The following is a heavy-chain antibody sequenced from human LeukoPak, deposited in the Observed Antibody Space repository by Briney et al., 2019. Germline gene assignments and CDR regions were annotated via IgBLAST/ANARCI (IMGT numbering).Heavy chain of an antibody. CDR3: ARDHPQDWNDVGGWFDP. J-gene: IGHJ5*02. CDR2: INPNSGGT. D-gene: IGHD1-1*01. V-gene: IGHV1-2*02. CDR1: GYTFTGYY. Sequence: ASVKVSCKASGYTFTGYYMQWVRQAPGQRLEWMGWINPNSGGTNYAQKFQGRVTMTRDTSISTAYMELSRLRSDDTAVYYCARDHPQDWNDVGGWFDPWGQGTLVTVSS.